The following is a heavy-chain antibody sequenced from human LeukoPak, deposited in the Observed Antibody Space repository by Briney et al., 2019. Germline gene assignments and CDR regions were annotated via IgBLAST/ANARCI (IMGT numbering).Heavy chain of an antibody. CDR1: AYSISDGWV. CDR2: IYRSGTT. J-gene: IGHJ5*02. Sequence: SGTLCLTCTVSAYSISDGWVWGMIREPPGKGLEWIGRIYRSGTTYYDPSLKGRVTMSVDTSKNQFSLKLTSVTAADTAMYYCSRLSHVAGAPKVSWFDPWGQGTLVTVSS. D-gene: IGHD1-26*01. V-gene: IGHV4-38-2*02. CDR3: SRLSHVAGAPKVSWFDP.